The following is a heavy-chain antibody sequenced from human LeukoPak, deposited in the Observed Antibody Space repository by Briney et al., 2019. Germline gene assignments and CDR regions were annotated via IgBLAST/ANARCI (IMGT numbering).Heavy chain of an antibody. CDR1: GGSFSGYY. CDR3: ARDEYMDV. J-gene: IGHJ6*03. V-gene: IGHV4-34*01. Sequence: SETLSLTCAVYGGSFSGYYWSWIRQPPGKGLEWIGEINHSGSTNYNPSLKSRVTISVDTSKNQFSLKLSSVTAADTAVYYCARDEYMDVWGKGTTVTASS. CDR2: INHSGST.